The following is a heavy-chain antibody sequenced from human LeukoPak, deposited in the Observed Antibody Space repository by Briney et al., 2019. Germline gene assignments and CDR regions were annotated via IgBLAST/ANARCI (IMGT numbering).Heavy chain of an antibody. V-gene: IGHV3-33*01. CDR3: VRDPSGSGFAFDS. J-gene: IGHJ4*02. Sequence: GRSLRLSCAASGFIFSNDAMHWVRQAPGKGLEWVAFIWFDGSNKHYADSVKGRFTISRDNSEDTLYLQMNSLRPEDTAVYYCVRDPSGSGFAFDSWGQGALVTVSS. D-gene: IGHD1-1*01. CDR1: GFIFSNDA. CDR2: IWFDGSNK.